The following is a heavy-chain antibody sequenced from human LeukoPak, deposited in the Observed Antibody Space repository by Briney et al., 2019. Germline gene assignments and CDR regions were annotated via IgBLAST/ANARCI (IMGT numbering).Heavy chain of an antibody. V-gene: IGHV4-38-2*02. Sequence: PSETLSLTCSVSGYTITGGYYWAWIRQPPGKALEWIGSMYHIRSTYLNPSLKSQVTISVDTSKNQFSLKLTSLTAADTAVYYCAKVGYCNTVTCYGWFDPWGQGTLVTVSS. J-gene: IGHJ5*02. CDR1: GYTITGGYY. D-gene: IGHD2/OR15-2a*01. CDR3: AKVGYCNTVTCYGWFDP. CDR2: MYHIRST.